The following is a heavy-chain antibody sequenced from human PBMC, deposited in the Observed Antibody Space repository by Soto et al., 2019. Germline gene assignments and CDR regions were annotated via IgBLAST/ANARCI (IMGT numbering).Heavy chain of an antibody. Sequence: ASVKVSCKPSAYTFTRYAIHWVRQAPGQRLEWMAWINPANGYTKYSQKFQDRVTVTRDTSASTVYMELTSLRSEDTAVYFCARLNNPYSYIDLWGRGTLVTVSS. CDR1: AYTFTRYA. D-gene: IGHD1-1*01. J-gene: IGHJ2*01. CDR3: ARLNNPYSYIDL. CDR2: INPANGYT. V-gene: IGHV1-3*01.